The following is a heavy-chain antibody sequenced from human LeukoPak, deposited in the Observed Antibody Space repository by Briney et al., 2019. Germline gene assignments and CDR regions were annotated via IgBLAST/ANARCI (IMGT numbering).Heavy chain of an antibody. J-gene: IGHJ2*01. CDR2: IYNSGST. V-gene: IGHV4-59*01. D-gene: IGHD4-17*01. CDR1: GGSFSGYY. CDR3: ARGLGDYVEDWYFDL. Sequence: SETLSLTCAVYGGSFSGYYWSWIRQPPGKGLEWIGYIYNSGSTNYNPSLESRITISVDTSKNQFSLKLSSVTAADTAVYYCARGLGDYVEDWYFDLWGRGTLVTVSS.